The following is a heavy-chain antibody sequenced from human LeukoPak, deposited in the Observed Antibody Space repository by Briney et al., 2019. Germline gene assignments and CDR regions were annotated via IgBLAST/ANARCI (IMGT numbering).Heavy chain of an antibody. D-gene: IGHD5-12*01. J-gene: IGHJ3*02. CDR1: GFTFSDYY. CDR2: ISSSGSTI. Sequence: GGSLRLSCAASGFTFSDYYMSWIRQAPGKGLEWVSYISSSGSTIYYADSVKGRFTISRDNAKNSVYLEMNSLRAEDTAVYYCARSGRGYDDAFDIWGQGTMVTVSS. CDR3: ARSGRGYDDAFDI. V-gene: IGHV3-11*04.